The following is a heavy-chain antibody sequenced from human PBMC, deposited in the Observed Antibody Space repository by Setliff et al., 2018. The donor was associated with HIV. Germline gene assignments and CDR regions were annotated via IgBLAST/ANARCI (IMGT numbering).Heavy chain of an antibody. CDR2: INAGNGNT. D-gene: IGHD1-26*01. J-gene: IGHJ3*02. CDR1: GYTFTSYA. V-gene: IGHV1-3*01. CDR3: ARERVVGATRDAFDI. Sequence: AASVKVSCKASGYTFTSYAMHWVRQAPGQRLEWMGWINAGNGNTKYSQKFQGRVTITRDTSASTAYMELSSLRSEDTAVYYCARERVVGATRDAFDIWGQGTMVTVSS.